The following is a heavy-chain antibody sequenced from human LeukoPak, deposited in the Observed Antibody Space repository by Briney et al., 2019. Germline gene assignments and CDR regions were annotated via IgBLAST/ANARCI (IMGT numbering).Heavy chain of an antibody. Sequence: GGSLRRSCAASGFTFSSYAMSWVRQAPGQGLEGVSAISGSGGSTYYADSVKGRFTISRDNAKNTLYLQMNSLRAEDTAVYYCAKDLSGSPNDAFDIWGQGTMVTVSS. J-gene: IGHJ3*02. CDR1: GFTFSSYA. D-gene: IGHD1-26*01. CDR2: ISGSGGST. CDR3: AKDLSGSPNDAFDI. V-gene: IGHV3-23*01.